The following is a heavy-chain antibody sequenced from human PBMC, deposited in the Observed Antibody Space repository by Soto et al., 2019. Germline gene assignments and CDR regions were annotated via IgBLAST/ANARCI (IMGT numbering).Heavy chain of an antibody. CDR3: ARWTTVTDYYYYYIDV. CDR2: INHSGST. D-gene: IGHD4-17*01. CDR1: GVSFSGYS. J-gene: IGHJ6*03. Sequence: SDTLSLTCAFYGVSFSGYSWTWIRQPPGKGLEWIGEINHSGSTNYSPSLKSRVTISVDTSKNQFSLRLSSVAAADTAVYYCARWTTVTDYYYYYIDVWGKGTTVT. V-gene: IGHV4-34*01.